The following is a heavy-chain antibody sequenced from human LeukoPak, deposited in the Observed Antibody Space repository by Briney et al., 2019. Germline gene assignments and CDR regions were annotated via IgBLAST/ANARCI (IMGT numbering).Heavy chain of an antibody. D-gene: IGHD3-10*01. CDR1: GYTLTELS. CDR3: ATDQRGAGLGFRYGSGSYNGMDV. CDR2: FDPEDGET. Sequence: ASVKVSCKDSGYTLTELSMHWVRQTPGKGLECMGGFDPEDGETLYAQKFQGRVTMTEDTSTDTACMELSSLRSEDTAVYYCATDQRGAGLGFRYGSGSYNGMDVWGQGTTVTVSS. J-gene: IGHJ6*02. V-gene: IGHV1-24*01.